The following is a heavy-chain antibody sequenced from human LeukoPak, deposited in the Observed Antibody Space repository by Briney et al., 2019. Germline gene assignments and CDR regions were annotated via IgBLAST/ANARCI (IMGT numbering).Heavy chain of an antibody. D-gene: IGHD1-26*01. CDR3: ARDQEWELHGKNAFDI. J-gene: IGHJ3*02. CDR2: IYSGGST. CDR1: GFTVSSNY. Sequence: GGSLRLSCAASGFTVSSNYMSWVRQAPGKGLEWVSVIYSGGSTYYADSVKGRFTISRDNSKNTLYLQMNSLRAEDTAVYYCARDQEWELHGKNAFDIWGQGTMVTVSS. V-gene: IGHV3-66*01.